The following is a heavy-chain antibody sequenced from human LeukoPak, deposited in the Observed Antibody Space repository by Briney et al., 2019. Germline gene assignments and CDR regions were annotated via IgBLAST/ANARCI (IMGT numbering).Heavy chain of an antibody. V-gene: IGHV4-59*08. CDR2: IYYTGST. J-gene: IGHJ6*03. D-gene: IGHD3-22*01. Sequence: PSETLSLTCTVSGGSLCDYYWSWIRQPPGKGLEWIGYIYYTGSTKYKTSLKSRVTISVDTSKNQFALRLSSVTAADTAVYYGARHDGASSYSWYYYYYMDVWGKGTTVTVSS. CDR3: ARHDGASSYSWYYYYYMDV. CDR1: GGSLCDYY.